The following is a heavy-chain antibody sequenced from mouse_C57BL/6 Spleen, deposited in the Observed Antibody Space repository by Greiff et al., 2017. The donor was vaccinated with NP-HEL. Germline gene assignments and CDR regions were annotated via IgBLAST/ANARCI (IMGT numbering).Heavy chain of an antibody. CDR2: FYPGSGSI. CDR1: GYTFTEYT. Sequence: VQLQQSGAELVKPGASVKLSCKASGYTFTEYTIHWVKQRSGQGLEWIGWFYPGSGSIKYNEKVKDKATLTADKSSSTVYMELSRLTSEDSAVYFCARHEEGGYDDDDYAMDYWGQGTSVTVSS. V-gene: IGHV1-62-2*01. CDR3: ARHEEGGYDDDDYAMDY. D-gene: IGHD2-4*01. J-gene: IGHJ4*01.